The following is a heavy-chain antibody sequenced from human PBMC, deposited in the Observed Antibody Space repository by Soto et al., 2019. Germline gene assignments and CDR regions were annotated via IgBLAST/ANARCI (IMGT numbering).Heavy chain of an antibody. D-gene: IGHD3-9*01. CDR3: ARYFAYFDS. Sequence: QVQLQESGPGLVKPSETLSLTCTVSGGSFKSGSYSWWWIRQPPGKGLEWIGYVYHSGRTSYYSSLNSRVFISMDTSNIQFFLNLYSVTAADTAVYFCARYFAYFDSWGQGTLVTVSS. CDR1: GGSFKSGSYS. CDR2: VYHSGRT. J-gene: IGHJ4*02. V-gene: IGHV4-61*01.